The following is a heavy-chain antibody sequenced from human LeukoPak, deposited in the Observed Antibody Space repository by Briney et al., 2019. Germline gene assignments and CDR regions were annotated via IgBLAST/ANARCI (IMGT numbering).Heavy chain of an antibody. J-gene: IGHJ4*02. CDR1: GYTFTVKF. Sequence: ASVKVSCKTSGYTFTVKFLHCLRQAPGQGLEWMGGIDPKSGGPVYGQNFRGRVTVTRDTSVSTAYMELSRLRSDDTAVYYCALENCYVDAGCSKSFDYWGQGTLVTVSS. CDR3: ALENCYVDAGCSKSFDY. V-gene: IGHV1-2*02. D-gene: IGHD3-10*02. CDR2: IDPKSGGP.